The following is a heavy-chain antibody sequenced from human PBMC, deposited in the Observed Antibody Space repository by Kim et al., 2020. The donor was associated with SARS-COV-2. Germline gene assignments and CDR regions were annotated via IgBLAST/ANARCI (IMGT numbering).Heavy chain of an antibody. CDR1: GGSLIGYY. J-gene: IGHJ4*02. Sequence: SETLSLTCSVSGGSLIGYYWAWIRQTPGKGLEWIGEVTHGGSTNSSPSLKDRVSISADMSKRQFSLNLASVTAADTAVYFCASALESTGFYHWGQGTRVT. D-gene: IGHD2-8*02. CDR2: VTHGGST. CDR3: ASALESTGFYH. V-gene: IGHV4-34*01.